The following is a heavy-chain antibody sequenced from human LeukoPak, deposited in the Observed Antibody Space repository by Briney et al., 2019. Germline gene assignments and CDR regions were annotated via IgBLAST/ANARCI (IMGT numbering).Heavy chain of an antibody. CDR3: ARSVGGLLSNWSDP. D-gene: IGHD2-8*02. J-gene: IGHJ5*02. Sequence: SETLSLTCTVSGGSISSYYWSWIRQPPGKGLEWIGYIYYSGSTNYNPSLKSRVTISVDTSKNQFSLKLSSVTAADTAVYYCARSVGGLLSNWSDPWGQGTLVTVSS. CDR2: IYYSGST. V-gene: IGHV4-59*01. CDR1: GGSISSYY.